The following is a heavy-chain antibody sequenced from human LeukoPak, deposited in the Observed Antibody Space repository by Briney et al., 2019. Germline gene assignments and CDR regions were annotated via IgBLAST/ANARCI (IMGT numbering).Heavy chain of an antibody. J-gene: IGHJ4*02. V-gene: IGHV4-39*01. CDR3: ARHVASYDFDF. D-gene: IGHD2-21*01. Sequence: SETLSLTCSVSGGSISNDNYYWGWIRQPPGKGLEWIGSIYNSGSTYYNPSLESRVTASVDRPKNHFYLRLNSVTAADTAVYYCARHVASYDFDFWGQGILVTVSS. CDR1: GGSISNDNYY. CDR2: IYNSGST.